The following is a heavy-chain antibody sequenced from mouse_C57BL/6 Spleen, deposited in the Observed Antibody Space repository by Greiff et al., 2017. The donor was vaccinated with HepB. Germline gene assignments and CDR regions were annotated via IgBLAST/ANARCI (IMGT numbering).Heavy chain of an antibody. CDR2: ISNGGGST. D-gene: IGHD3-2*02. V-gene: IGHV5-12*01. CDR1: GFTFSDYY. CDR3: ARLYSSGMFAY. Sequence: EVQLQESGGGLVQPGGSLKLSCAASGFTFSDYYMYWVRQTPEKRLEWVAYISNGGGSTYYPDTVKGRFTISRDNAKNTLYQQMSRLKSEDTAMYYCARLYSSGMFAYWGQGTLVTVSA. J-gene: IGHJ3*01.